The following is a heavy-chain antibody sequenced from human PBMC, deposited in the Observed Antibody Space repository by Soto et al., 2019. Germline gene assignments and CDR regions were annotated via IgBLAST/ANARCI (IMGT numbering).Heavy chain of an antibody. D-gene: IGHD6-19*01. J-gene: IGHJ6*02. CDR1: VCTVSSNY. Sequence: VGSLRLSCASSVCTVSSNYMSCVRHSPGKWLEWVSVIYSGGSTYYADSVKGRFTISRDNSKNTLYLQMNSLRAEDTAVYYCARDRRMYSSGWFYYYYGMEVLGQGTKVRVSS. CDR3: ARDRRMYSSGWFYYYYGMEV. CDR2: IYSGGST. V-gene: IGHV3-53*01.